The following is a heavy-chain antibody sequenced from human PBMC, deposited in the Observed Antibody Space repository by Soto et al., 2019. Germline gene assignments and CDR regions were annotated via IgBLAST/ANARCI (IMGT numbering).Heavy chain of an antibody. CDR3: ASSPQRINLARGLLCSWFGS. J-gene: IGHJ5*01. D-gene: IGHD3-10*01. Sequence: SEPLSLTCAVYGGSLSGNFLSWIRQPPGRGLEWRGEVKPTGSTNYNPSLTSRVTISVDTSRTQISLQVNSVTAAATAVYSCASSPQRINLARGLLCSWFGSWGQGIPVTVSS. V-gene: IGHV4-34*01. CDR2: VKPTGST. CDR1: GGSLSGNF.